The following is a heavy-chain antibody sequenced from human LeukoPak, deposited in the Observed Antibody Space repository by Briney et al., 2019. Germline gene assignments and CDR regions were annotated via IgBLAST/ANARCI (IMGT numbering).Heavy chain of an antibody. CDR3: ARSHYWYFDL. J-gene: IGHJ2*01. CDR1: GGSISSYY. CDR2: IYYSGST. Sequence: SETLSLTCTVSGGSISSYYWSWIRQPPGKGLEWIGYIYYSGSTNYNPSLKSRVTISVDTSKNQLSLKLSSVTAADTAVYYCARSHYWYFDLWGRGTLVTVSS. V-gene: IGHV4-59*01.